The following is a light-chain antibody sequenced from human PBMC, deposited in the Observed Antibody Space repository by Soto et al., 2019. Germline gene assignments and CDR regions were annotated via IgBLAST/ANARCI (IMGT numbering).Light chain of an antibody. J-gene: IGKJ2*01. CDR2: KAS. CDR1: QSIDIN. CDR3: HQYQHKSYPYT. Sequence: DIQMTQSPSTLSASVGDRVTITCRASQSIDINLVWYQQKQGKAPNLLIYKASSLESGVPSRFSGSGSGTEFTLTISSMKPDDFDTYDCHQYQHKSYPYTFGQGTKLEIK. V-gene: IGKV1-5*03.